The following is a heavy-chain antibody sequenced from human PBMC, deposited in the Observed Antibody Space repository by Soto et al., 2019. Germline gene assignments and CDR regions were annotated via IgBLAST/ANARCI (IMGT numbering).Heavy chain of an antibody. CDR3: ASSFIVLVPAATSWFDP. D-gene: IGHD2-2*01. V-gene: IGHV4-30-4*01. J-gene: IGHJ5*02. CDR2: IYYSGST. CDR1: GGSISSGDYY. Sequence: PSETLSLTCTVSGGSISSGDYYWSWIRQPPGKGLEWIGYIYYSGSTYYNPSLKSRVTISVDTSKNQFSLKLSSVTAADTAVYYFASSFIVLVPAATSWFDPWGQGTPVTVSS.